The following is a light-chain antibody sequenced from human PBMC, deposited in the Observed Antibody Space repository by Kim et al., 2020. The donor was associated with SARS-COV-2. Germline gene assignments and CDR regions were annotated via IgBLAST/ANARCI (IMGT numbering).Light chain of an antibody. Sequence: VSPGQTASVTCSGDKLGDKYACWYQHKPGQSPVLVIYQDSKRPSGIPERFSGSNSGNTATLTISGTQAMDEADYYCQAWDSSTVVFGGGTKLTVL. CDR2: QDS. CDR1: KLGDKY. V-gene: IGLV3-1*01. CDR3: QAWDSSTVV. J-gene: IGLJ2*01.